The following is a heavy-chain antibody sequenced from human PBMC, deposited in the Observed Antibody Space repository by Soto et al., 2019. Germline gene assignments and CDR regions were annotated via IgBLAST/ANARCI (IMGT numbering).Heavy chain of an antibody. CDR2: IFNTGSP. Sequence: SETLPLNCSVSGASLYNCRYLWRWIRQSPGKGLEWIGHIFNTGSPYYSPSLKGRLIISVDTSKNQFSLKLTSVTAADTAIYYGARHKPIVAAPGKGGFHPW. CDR1: GASLYNCRYL. CDR3: ARHKPIVAAPGKGGFHP. J-gene: IGHJ5*02. V-gene: IGHV4-39*01. D-gene: IGHD6-13*01.